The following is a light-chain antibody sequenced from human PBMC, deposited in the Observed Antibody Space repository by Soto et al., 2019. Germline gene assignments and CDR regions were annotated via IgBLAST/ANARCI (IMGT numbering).Light chain of an antibody. V-gene: IGLV2-14*01. J-gene: IGLJ1*01. CDR2: EVS. CDR1: SSDVGGYNY. CDR3: SSYTSSSTLWV. Sequence: QSALTQPASVSGSPGQSITFSCTGTSSDVGGYNYVSWYQQHPGKAPKLMIYEVSNRPSGVSNRFSGSKSGNTASLTISGLQAEDEADYYCSSYTSSSTLWVFGTGTKLTVL.